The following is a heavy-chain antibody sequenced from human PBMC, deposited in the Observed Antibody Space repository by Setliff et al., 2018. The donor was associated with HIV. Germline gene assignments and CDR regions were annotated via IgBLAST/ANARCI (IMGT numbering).Heavy chain of an antibody. V-gene: IGHV1-8*03. Sequence: ASVKVSCKASGYTFTSYDINCVRQATGQGLEWMGWMNPNSGNTGYAQKFQGRVTITRNTSISTAYMGLSSLRSEDTAVYYCARGGTYCTNGVCYTHNWFDPWGQGTLVTVSS. CDR1: GYTFTSYD. D-gene: IGHD2-8*01. CDR2: MNPNSGNT. CDR3: ARGGTYCTNGVCYTHNWFDP. J-gene: IGHJ5*02.